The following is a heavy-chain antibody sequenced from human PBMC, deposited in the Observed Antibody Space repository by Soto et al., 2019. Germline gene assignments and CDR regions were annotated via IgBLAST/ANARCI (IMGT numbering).Heavy chain of an antibody. CDR3: AKSPYCGEQWLVNWFDP. Sequence: QVQLVQSGAEVKKPGSSVKVSCKASGGTFSSYTISWVRQAPGQGLEWMGRIIPILVIANYAQKFQGRVTITAAKSTSTAYMELIRLRSKDTAVYYCAKSPYCGEQWLVNWFDPWGQGTLVTVSS. V-gene: IGHV1-69*02. CDR2: IIPILVIA. J-gene: IGHJ5*02. CDR1: GGTFSSYT. D-gene: IGHD6-19*01.